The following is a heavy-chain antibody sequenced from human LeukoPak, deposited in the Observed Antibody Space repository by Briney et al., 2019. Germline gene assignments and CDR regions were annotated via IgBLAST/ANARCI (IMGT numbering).Heavy chain of an antibody. Sequence: SVKVSCKASGGTFSSYAISWVRQAPGQGVEWMGGIIPIFGTANYAQKFQRRLTITTDESTSTAYMELSSLRSEDTAVYYCARRMGSSWYPNWFDPWGQGTLVTVSS. CDR3: ARRMGSSWYPNWFDP. J-gene: IGHJ5*02. V-gene: IGHV1-69*05. CDR2: IIPIFGTA. CDR1: GGTFSSYA. D-gene: IGHD6-13*01.